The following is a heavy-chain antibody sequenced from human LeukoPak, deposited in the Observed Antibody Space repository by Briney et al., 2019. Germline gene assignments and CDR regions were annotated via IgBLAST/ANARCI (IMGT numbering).Heavy chain of an antibody. CDR3: ARDKGGSVGFDP. V-gene: IGHV4-39*07. Sequence: SETLSLTCTVSGGSISSSSYYWGWIRQPPGKGLESIGSTYHSGSTYYNPSLKSRVTISVDTSKNQFSLKLTSVTAADTAVYYCARDKGGSVGFDPWGQGTLVTVSS. D-gene: IGHD3-16*01. J-gene: IGHJ5*02. CDR2: TYHSGST. CDR1: GGSISSSSYY.